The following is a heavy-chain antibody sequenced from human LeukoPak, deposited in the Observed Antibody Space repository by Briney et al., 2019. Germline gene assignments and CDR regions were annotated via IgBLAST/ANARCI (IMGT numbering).Heavy chain of an antibody. CDR2: ISGSGGST. V-gene: IGHV3-23*01. CDR1: GFTFSSYA. D-gene: IGHD6-13*01. CDR3: ARVGGIAAGGTIRSDY. Sequence: GGSLRLSCAASGFTFSSYAMSWVRQAPGKGLEWVSAISGSGGSTYYADSVKGRFTISRDNSKNTLSLQMSSLRVEDTAVYYCARVGGIAAGGTIRSDYWGQGTLVTVSS. J-gene: IGHJ4*02.